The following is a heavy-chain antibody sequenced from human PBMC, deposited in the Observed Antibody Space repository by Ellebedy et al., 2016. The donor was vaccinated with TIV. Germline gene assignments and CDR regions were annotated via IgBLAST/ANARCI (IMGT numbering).Heavy chain of an antibody. V-gene: IGHV3-7*03. Sequence: GESLKISCAVSGFTFSSYWMSWVRQAPGKGLEWVANIKQDGSEKYYVDSVKGRFTISRDNAKNSLYLQLNSLRAEDTAVYYCARVLGSSVWPSLPNDYWGQGILVTVSS. J-gene: IGHJ4*02. D-gene: IGHD6-19*01. CDR3: ARVLGSSVWPSLPNDY. CDR1: GFTFSSYW. CDR2: IKQDGSEK.